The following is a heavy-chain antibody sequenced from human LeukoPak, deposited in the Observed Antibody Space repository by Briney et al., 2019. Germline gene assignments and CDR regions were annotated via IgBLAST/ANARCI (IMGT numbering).Heavy chain of an antibody. Sequence: GGSLRLSCAASGFTFSSYWMSWVRQAPGKGLEGVANIKQDGSEKYYVDSVKGRFTISRDNAKNSLYLQMNSLRAEDTAVYYCASTDVVWYYYGSGSYLSWFDPWGQGTLVTVSS. CDR3: ASTDVVWYYYGSGSYLSWFDP. CDR2: IKQDGSEK. V-gene: IGHV3-7*01. D-gene: IGHD3-10*01. CDR1: GFTFSSYW. J-gene: IGHJ5*02.